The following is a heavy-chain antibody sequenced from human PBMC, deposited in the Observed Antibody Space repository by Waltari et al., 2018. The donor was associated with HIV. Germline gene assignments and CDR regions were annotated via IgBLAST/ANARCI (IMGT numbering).Heavy chain of an antibody. CDR1: GGSISSYY. D-gene: IGHD6-19*01. CDR2: IYYSGST. Sequence: QVQLQESGPGLVKPSETLSLTCTVSGGSISSYYWSWIRQPPGKGLEWIGYIYYSGSTNYNPSLKSRVTISVDTSKNQFSLKLSSVTAADTAVYYCARLGYSSVGAFDIWGQGTMVTVSS. J-gene: IGHJ3*02. CDR3: ARLGYSSVGAFDI. V-gene: IGHV4-59*01.